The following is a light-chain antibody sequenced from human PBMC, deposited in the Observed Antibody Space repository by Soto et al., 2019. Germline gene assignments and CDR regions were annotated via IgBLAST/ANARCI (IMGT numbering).Light chain of an antibody. CDR2: GAS. J-gene: IGKJ3*01. V-gene: IGKV3-20*01. CDR1: QSVAANY. CDR3: HQYGTAPLT. Sequence: EIVLTQSPCARSLSPGXXXXXXWTSSQSVAANYVACYQQKRGQAPRLLIYGASSRATGIPDRFGGSGSGTDFTLTISRLEPEDFSVYYCHQYGTAPLTFGPGTKVDIK.